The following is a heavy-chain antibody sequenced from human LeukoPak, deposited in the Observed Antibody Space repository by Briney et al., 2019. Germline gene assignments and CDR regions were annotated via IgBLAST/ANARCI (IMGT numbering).Heavy chain of an antibody. CDR1: GYTFTSYD. V-gene: IGHV1-18*01. J-gene: IGHJ3*02. CDR2: ISGYNDNT. D-gene: IGHD6-13*01. CDR3: ARGRYPHTSSWYGDAFDI. Sequence: ASVTVSCKASGYTFTSYDINWVRQAPGQGLEWMGWISGYNDNTNYAQNLQGRVTITTDKATSTAYMELRSLRSDDTAVYYCARGRYPHTSSWYGDAFDIWGQGTMVTVSS.